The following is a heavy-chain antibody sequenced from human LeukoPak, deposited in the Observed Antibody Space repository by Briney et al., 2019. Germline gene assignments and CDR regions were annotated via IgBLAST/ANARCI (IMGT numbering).Heavy chain of an antibody. CDR2: ISAYNGNT. D-gene: IGHD3-10*01. V-gene: IGHV1-18*01. CDR3: ARILRGQGDY. Sequence: ASVKVSCKASGGTFSSYAISWVRQAPGQGLEWMGWISAYNGNTNYAQKLQGRVTMTTDTSTSTAYMELRSLRSDDTAVYYCARILRGQGDYWGQGTLVTVSS. CDR1: GGTFSSYA. J-gene: IGHJ4*02.